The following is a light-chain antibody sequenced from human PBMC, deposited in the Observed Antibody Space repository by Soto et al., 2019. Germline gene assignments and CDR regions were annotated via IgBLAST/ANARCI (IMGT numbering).Light chain of an antibody. V-gene: IGKV3-20*01. CDR1: QSVSSSY. CDR2: GVT. CDR3: QQYSSSRA. Sequence: EIVLTQSPGTLSLSPGERAILSCRASQSVSSSYLAWYQQKPGQAPRLLIYGVTSRATGMPDRFSGSGSGTDFTLTISRLEPEDFAVYYCQQYSSSRAFGQGTKVEIK. J-gene: IGKJ1*01.